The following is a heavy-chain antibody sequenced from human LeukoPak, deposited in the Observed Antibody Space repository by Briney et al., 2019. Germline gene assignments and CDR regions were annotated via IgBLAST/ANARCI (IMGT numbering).Heavy chain of an antibody. D-gene: IGHD5-12*01. CDR1: GGSISSYY. CDR2: IYYSGST. CDR3: AGCDGYSGYDCWFDP. Sequence: SETLSLTCTVSGGSISSYYWSWIRQPPGKGLEWIGYIYYSGSTNYNPSLKSRVTISVDTSKNQFSLKLSSVTAADTAVYYCAGCDGYSGYDCWFDPWGQGTLVTASS. V-gene: IGHV4-59*08. J-gene: IGHJ5*02.